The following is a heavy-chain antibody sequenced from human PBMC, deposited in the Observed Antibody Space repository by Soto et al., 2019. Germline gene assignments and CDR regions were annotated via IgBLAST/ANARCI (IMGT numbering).Heavy chain of an antibody. CDR2: VIPLFGSI. CDR1: GGTFINSA. Sequence: GASVKVSCKASGGTFINSAITWVRQAPRQGLEWVGMVIPLFGSINSAPKFRGRVTFTADTSTSTSFMELTSLRADDTAVYYCAKQADLIGYNYGSCFDFWGHGTLVTVSS. CDR3: AKQADLIGYNYGSCFDF. V-gene: IGHV1-69*06. D-gene: IGHD5-18*01. J-gene: IGHJ4*01.